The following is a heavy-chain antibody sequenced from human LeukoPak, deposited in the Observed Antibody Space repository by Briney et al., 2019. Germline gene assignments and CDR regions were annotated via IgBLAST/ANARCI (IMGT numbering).Heavy chain of an antibody. CDR3: VIWGDYDVLTGYYVPDY. CDR2: ITGSGTNR. J-gene: IGHJ4*02. D-gene: IGHD3-9*01. V-gene: IGHV3-23*01. CDR1: GFTFSNYA. Sequence: GASLSLSCVASGFTFSNYAMSWVRQAPGKGLEWVSAITGSGTNRYYADSLKGRFTTSRDNSKNTVFLQMNSLRHEDTAIYYCVIWGDYDVLTGYYVPDYWGQGTLVTVAS.